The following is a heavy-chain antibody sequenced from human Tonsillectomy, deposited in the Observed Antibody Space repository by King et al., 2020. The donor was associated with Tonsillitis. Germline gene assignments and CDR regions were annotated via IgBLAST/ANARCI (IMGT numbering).Heavy chain of an antibody. J-gene: IGHJ4*02. CDR1: GFTFGDYG. D-gene: IGHD5-24*01. CDR2: FNWNGGRT. Sequence: VQLVESGGGVVRPGGSLRLSCAASGFTFGDYGLSWVRQAPGKGLEWVSGFNWNGGRTGYADSVKGRFTISRDNAKNSLYLQMNSLRAEDTALYYCARGGRDGYNALNYWGQGTLVTVSS. CDR3: ARGGRDGYNALNY. V-gene: IGHV3-20*04.